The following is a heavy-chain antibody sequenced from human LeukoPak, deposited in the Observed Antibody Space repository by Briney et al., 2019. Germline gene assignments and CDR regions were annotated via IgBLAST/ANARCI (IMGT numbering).Heavy chain of an antibody. Sequence: ASVKVSCKASGYTFTSYCMHWVRQAPGQGLEWMGKINPSGGSTSYAQKFQGRVTMTRDTSTSTVYMELSSLRSEDTAVYYCARVAPSYDSSGYYYHFLDYWGQGTLVTVSS. D-gene: IGHD3-22*01. CDR1: GYTFTSYC. V-gene: IGHV1-46*01. J-gene: IGHJ4*02. CDR3: ARVAPSYDSSGYYYHFLDY. CDR2: INPSGGST.